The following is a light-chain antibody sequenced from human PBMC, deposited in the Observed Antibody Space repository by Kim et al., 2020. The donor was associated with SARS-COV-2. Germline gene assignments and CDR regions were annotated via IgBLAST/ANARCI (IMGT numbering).Light chain of an antibody. J-gene: IGLJ2*01. Sequence: GQSVTLSCTGNSSDVGGYNYVSWYQQHPGKAPKLMIYEVNKRPSGVPDRFSGSKSGNTASLTVSGLQAEDEADYYCSSYAGSNNLVFGGGTQLTVL. CDR2: EVN. V-gene: IGLV2-8*01. CDR1: SSDVGGYNY. CDR3: SSYAGSNNLV.